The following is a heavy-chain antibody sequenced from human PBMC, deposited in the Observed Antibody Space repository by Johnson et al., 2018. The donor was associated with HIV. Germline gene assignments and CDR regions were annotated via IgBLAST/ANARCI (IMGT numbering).Heavy chain of an antibody. J-gene: IGHJ3*02. CDR1: GFTFSDYY. CDR3: ARPLGGSVDAFDI. D-gene: IGHD1-26*01. CDR2: ISSSDSTI. Sequence: QVQLVESGGGLVKPGGSLRLSCVASGFTFSDYYMSWIRQAPGKGLEWISYISSSDSTIYSADSVQGRFTISRDNSKNTLYLQMGSLRAEDMAVYYCARPLGGSVDAFDIWGQGTMVTVSS. V-gene: IGHV3-11*04.